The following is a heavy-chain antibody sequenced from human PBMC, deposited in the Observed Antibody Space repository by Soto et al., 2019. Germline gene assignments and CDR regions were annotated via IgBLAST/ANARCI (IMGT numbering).Heavy chain of an antibody. V-gene: IGHV3-73*01. J-gene: IGHJ4*02. CDR3: VRLNQYTVVEVNY. CDR2: IRSKTKNYAT. Sequence: PGGSLRLSCAASGFTFSSYAMHWVRQAPGKGLEWVGRIRSKTKNYATAYAASVKGRFTISRDDSKNTAYLQMNSLKTEDTAVYYCVRLNQYTVVEVNYWGQGTLVTVS. CDR1: GFTFSSYA. D-gene: IGHD2-15*01.